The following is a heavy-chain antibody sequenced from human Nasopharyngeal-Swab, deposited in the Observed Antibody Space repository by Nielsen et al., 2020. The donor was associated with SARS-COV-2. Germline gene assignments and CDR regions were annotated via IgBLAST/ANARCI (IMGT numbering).Heavy chain of an antibody. Sequence: GESLKISCAASGFSLSSYEMNWVRQAPGKGLEWVSYIGSFGSTIYSDSVKGRITVSRDNAKNSLNLQMNSLRAEDTAVYYCARGDSSGLPQAVYGMDVWGQGTTVSVPS. J-gene: IGHJ6*02. CDR2: IGSFGSTI. V-gene: IGHV3-48*03. CDR1: GFSLSSYE. CDR3: ARGDSSGLPQAVYGMDV. D-gene: IGHD3-22*01.